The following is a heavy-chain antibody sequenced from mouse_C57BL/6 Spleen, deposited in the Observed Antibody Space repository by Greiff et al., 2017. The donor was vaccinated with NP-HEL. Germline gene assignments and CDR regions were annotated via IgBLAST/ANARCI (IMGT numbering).Heavy chain of an antibody. CDR1: GYTFTSYW. CDR3: ARDGYYGSSYRYFDV. J-gene: IGHJ1*03. Sequence: QVQLQQPGAELVRPGSSVKLSCKASGYTFTSYWMDWVKQRPGQGLEWIGNIYPSDSETHYNQKFKDKATLTVYKSSSTAYMQLSSLTSEDSAYYYCARDGYYGSSYRYFDVWGTGTTVTVSS. D-gene: IGHD1-1*01. CDR2: IYPSDSET. V-gene: IGHV1-61*01.